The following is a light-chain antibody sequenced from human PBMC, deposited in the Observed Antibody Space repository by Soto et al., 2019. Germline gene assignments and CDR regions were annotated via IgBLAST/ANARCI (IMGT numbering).Light chain of an antibody. CDR1: QSITNSY. V-gene: IGKV3-20*01. CDR3: QQYGSSRFT. J-gene: IGKJ3*01. Sequence: EIVLTQSPGTLSLSPGERATLSCRASQSITNSYLAWYQQKPGQPPRLLVYGASSRATGIPDRFSGSGSGTDFTLTISRLEPEDFAVYYCQQYGSSRFTFGPGTKVDVK. CDR2: GAS.